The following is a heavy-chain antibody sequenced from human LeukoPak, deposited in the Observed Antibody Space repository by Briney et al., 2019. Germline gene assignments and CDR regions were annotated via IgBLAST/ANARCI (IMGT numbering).Heavy chain of an antibody. CDR3: ARASGSYSADFDY. J-gene: IGHJ4*02. D-gene: IGHD1-26*01. Sequence: SVKVSCEASGGTFSSHAISWVRQAPGQGLEWMGGIIPIFGTANYAQKFQGRVTITTDESTSTAYMELSSLRSEDKAVYYCARASGSYSADFDYWGQGTLVTVSS. CDR2: IIPIFGTA. CDR1: GGTFSSHA. V-gene: IGHV1-69*05.